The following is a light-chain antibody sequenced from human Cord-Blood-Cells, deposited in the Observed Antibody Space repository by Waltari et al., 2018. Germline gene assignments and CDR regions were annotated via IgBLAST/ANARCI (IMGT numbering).Light chain of an antibody. V-gene: IGLV2-11*01. CDR2: DVS. Sequence: QSALTQPRSVSGSPGQSVTISCTGTSSDVGGYNYVSWYQQHPGKAPKLMIYDVSKRPSVVPDRFTGSKSGNTASLTISGLQAEDEADYYCCSYAGSYTLAVVFGGGTKLTVL. CDR3: CSYAGSYTLAVV. CDR1: SSDVGGYNY. J-gene: IGLJ2*01.